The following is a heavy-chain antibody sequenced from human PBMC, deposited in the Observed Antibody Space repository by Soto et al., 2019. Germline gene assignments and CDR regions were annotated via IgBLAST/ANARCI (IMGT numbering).Heavy chain of an antibody. Sequence: SETLSLTCTVSGGSISSGGYYWSWIRQHPGKGLEWIGYIYYSGSTYYNPSLKSRVTISVDTSKNQFSLKLSSVTAADTAVYYCARSFDSSSYNWFDPWGQGTLVTVSS. CDR2: IYYSGST. CDR3: ARSFDSSSYNWFDP. V-gene: IGHV4-31*03. D-gene: IGHD2-2*01. J-gene: IGHJ5*02. CDR1: GGSISSGGYY.